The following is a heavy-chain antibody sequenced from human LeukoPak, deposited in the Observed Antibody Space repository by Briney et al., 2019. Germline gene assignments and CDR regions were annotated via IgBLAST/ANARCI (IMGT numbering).Heavy chain of an antibody. J-gene: IGHJ5*02. V-gene: IGHV3-66*01. CDR3: ARDVRLAGRSRWFDP. CDR2: IDSGGRT. Sequence: GGSLRLSCSASGSTVSANTMSWVRQAPGKGLEWVSGIDSGGRTYYTDSVKDRFSFSRDNSKNTVFLQMNSLRVEDAAVYYCARDVRLAGRSRWFDPWGQGTLVTVSS. CDR1: GSTVSANT. D-gene: IGHD6-6*01.